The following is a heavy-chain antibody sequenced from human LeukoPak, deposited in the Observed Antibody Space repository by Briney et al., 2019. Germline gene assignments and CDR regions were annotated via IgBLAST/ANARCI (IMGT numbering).Heavy chain of an antibody. CDR3: ARSRHIVVVTAILALDY. J-gene: IGHJ4*02. V-gene: IGHV1-69*04. D-gene: IGHD2-21*02. CDR2: IIPILGIA. CDR1: GGTFSSYA. Sequence: GASVKVSCKASGGTFSSYAISWVRQAPGQGLEWMGRIIPILGIANYAQKFQGRVTITADKSTSTAYMELSSLRSEDTAVYYCARSRHIVVVTAILALDYWGQGTLVTVSS.